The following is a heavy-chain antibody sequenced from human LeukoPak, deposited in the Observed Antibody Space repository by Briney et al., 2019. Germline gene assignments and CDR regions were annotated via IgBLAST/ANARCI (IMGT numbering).Heavy chain of an antibody. D-gene: IGHD3-16*01. J-gene: IGHJ6*03. V-gene: IGHV3-48*01. CDR1: GFTFSTYS. CDR2: ISASSGTI. CDR3: ARRSEFGVLYYMDV. Sequence: PGGSLRLSCAASGFTFSTYSMNWVRQAPGKGLEWVSYISASSGTIYYADSVKGRFTISRGNAKNSLYLQMNSLRGEDTAVYYCARRSEFGVLYYMDVWGKGTTVTVSS.